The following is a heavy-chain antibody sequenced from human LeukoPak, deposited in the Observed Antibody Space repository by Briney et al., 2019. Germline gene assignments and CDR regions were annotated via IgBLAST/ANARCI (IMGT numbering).Heavy chain of an antibody. CDR2: IRYDGSNK. CDR3: AKDSGATDDY. V-gene: IGHV3-30*02. J-gene: IGHJ4*02. D-gene: IGHD1-26*01. Sequence: VGSLRLSCAAPLVTFCRYGMHWVRHAPRKGRGWVAFIRYDGSNKYYADSVKGRFTTSRDNSKNTLYLQMNSLRAEDTAVYYCAKDSGATDDYWGQGTLVTVSS. CDR1: LVTFCRYG.